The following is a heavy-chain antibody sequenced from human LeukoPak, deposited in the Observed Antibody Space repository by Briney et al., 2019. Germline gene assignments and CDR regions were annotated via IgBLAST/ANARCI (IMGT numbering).Heavy chain of an antibody. D-gene: IGHD6-6*01. CDR3: AGGTPGQLYDY. CDR2: TDPEGGET. Sequence: ASVKVSCKVSGSSLTESSLHWVRQAPGKGLQWMGGTDPEGGETIYAQKFQGRVTMTEDTSTDTAYMELSSLRSEDTAVYYCAGGTPGQLYDYWGQGTLVTVSS. J-gene: IGHJ4*02. CDR1: GSSLTESS. V-gene: IGHV1-24*01.